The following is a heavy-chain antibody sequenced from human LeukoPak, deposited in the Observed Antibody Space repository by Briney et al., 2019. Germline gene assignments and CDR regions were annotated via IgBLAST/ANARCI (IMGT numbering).Heavy chain of an antibody. D-gene: IGHD3-22*01. CDR1: GGTFSSYA. CDR2: IIPIFGTA. V-gene: IGHV1-69*13. CDR3: ASGYYDSSGSFDY. Sequence: SVKVSCKASGGTFSSYAISWVRQAPGQGLEWMGGIIPIFGTANYAQKFQGRVTITADESTSTAYMELCSLRSEDTAVYYCASGYYDSSGSFDYWGQGTLVTVSS. J-gene: IGHJ4*02.